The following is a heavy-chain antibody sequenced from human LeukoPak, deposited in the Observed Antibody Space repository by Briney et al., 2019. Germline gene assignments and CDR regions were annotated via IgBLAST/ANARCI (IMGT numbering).Heavy chain of an antibody. CDR2: ISGSGRST. V-gene: IGHV3-23*01. CDR3: AKDPLRDYYDTIPSYYFDY. D-gene: IGHD3-22*01. Sequence: PSETLSLTCTVSGGSISSSSYYWGWIRQPPGKGLEWVSAISGSGRSTYYADSVKGRFTISRDNSKNTLYLQMNSLRAEDTAIYYCAKDPLRDYYDTIPSYYFDYWGQGTLVTVSS. CDR1: GGSISSSSYY. J-gene: IGHJ4*02.